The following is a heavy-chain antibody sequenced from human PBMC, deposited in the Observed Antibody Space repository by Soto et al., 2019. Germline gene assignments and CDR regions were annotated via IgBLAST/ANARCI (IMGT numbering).Heavy chain of an antibody. CDR3: ARDKFTSSSGMDV. D-gene: IGHD6-6*01. Sequence: GSLRLSCAASGFIFSNYAMHWIRQAPGKGLEWVAVLWNDGSNKYYAESVKGRFTISRDNSKNTLDLQMNSLRAEDTAVYYCARDKFTSSSGMDVWGQGTTVTVSS. V-gene: IGHV3-33*01. CDR2: LWNDGSNK. CDR1: GFIFSNYA. J-gene: IGHJ6*02.